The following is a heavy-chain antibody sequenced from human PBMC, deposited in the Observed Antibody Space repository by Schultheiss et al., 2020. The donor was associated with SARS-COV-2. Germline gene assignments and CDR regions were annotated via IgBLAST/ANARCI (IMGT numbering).Heavy chain of an antibody. J-gene: IGHJ4*02. V-gene: IGHV1-69*04. CDR1: GGTFSSYT. CDR2: IIPILGIA. CDR3: AREGVNYGGHPGQVDY. Sequence: SVKVSCKASGGTFSSYTISWVRQAPGQGLEWMGRIIPILGIANYAQKFQGRVTITADKSTSTAYMELSSLRSEDTAVYYCAREGVNYGGHPGQVDYWGQGTLVTVSS. D-gene: IGHD4-23*01.